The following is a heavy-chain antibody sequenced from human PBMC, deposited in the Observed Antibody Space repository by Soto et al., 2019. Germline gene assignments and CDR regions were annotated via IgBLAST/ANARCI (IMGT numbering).Heavy chain of an antibody. D-gene: IGHD3-10*02. V-gene: IGHV3-33*01. CDR3: TSYVSSRYFDL. CDR1: GFTFRNYG. J-gene: IGHJ2*01. Sequence: QVQLVESGGGVVQPGRSLRLSCAASGFTFRNYGMHWVRQAPGKGLEWVALIWYDGSNTFYTDSVKGRFTISRDNSKSTPHLQMNSLRAEDTAVYYCTSYVSSRYFDLWGRGSLVTVSS. CDR2: IWYDGSNT.